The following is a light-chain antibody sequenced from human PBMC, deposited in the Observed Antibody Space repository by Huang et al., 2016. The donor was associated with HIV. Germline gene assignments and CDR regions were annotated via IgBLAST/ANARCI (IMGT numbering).Light chain of an antibody. CDR3: RQYDYWTPVT. CDR2: GAS. V-gene: IGKV3-15*01. J-gene: IGKJ1*01. CDR1: QCIKRN. Sequence: IVMTQSPVTLSVSPGERAALSCRASQCIKRNLAWYQQKPGQAPRLLIFGASTRATGGPARVSGSGSGTEFSLTINNRQCDDFAVYYCRQYDYWTPVTFGQGTKV.